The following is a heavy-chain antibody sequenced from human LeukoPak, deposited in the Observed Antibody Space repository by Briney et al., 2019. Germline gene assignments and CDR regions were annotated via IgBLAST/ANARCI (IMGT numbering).Heavy chain of an antibody. CDR3: AKVAITMVRGVHDAFDI. D-gene: IGHD3-10*01. V-gene: IGHV3-23*01. CDR1: GFTFSSYG. J-gene: IGHJ3*02. CDR2: ITGNGANT. Sequence: GGSLRLSCAASGFTFSSYGMSWVRQAPGKGLEWVSAITGNGANTFYADSVKGRFTISRDNSKNTMYLQMNSLRAEDTAVYYCAKVAITMVRGVHDAFDIWGQGTMVTVSS.